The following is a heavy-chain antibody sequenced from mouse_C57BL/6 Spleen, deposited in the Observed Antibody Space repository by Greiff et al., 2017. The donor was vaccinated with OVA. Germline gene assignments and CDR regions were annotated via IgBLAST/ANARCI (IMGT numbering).Heavy chain of an antibody. J-gene: IGHJ3*01. CDR1: GYTFTSYW. CDR3: AITDGGYYPFAY. CDR2: IHPSDSDT. Sequence: QVHVKQPGAELVKPGASVKVSCKASGYTFTSYWMHWVKQRPGQGLEWIGRIHPSDSDTNYNQKFKGKATLTVDKSSSTAYMQLSSLTSEDSAVYYCAITDGGYYPFAYWGQGTLVTVSA. V-gene: IGHV1-74*01. D-gene: IGHD2-3*01.